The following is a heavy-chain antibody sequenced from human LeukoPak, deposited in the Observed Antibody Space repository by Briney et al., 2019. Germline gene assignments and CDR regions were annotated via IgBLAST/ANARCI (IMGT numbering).Heavy chain of an antibody. CDR1: GGTFSSYA. CDR3: ARKVPNDSSGYYYRGQFDP. Sequence: SVKVSCKASGGTFSSYAISWVRQAPGQGLEWMGGIIPILGTANYAQKFQGRVTITADKSTSTAYMELSSLRSEDTAVYYCARKVPNDSSGYYYRGQFDPWGQGTLVTVSS. D-gene: IGHD3-22*01. J-gene: IGHJ5*02. CDR2: IIPILGTA. V-gene: IGHV1-69*06.